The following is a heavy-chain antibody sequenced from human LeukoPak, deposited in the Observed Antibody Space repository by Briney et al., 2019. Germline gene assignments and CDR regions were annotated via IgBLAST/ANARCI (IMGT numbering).Heavy chain of an antibody. D-gene: IGHD6-6*01. CDR3: ARDSIAARQLSY. CDR1: GYTFTAYY. CDR2: INPNSGGT. V-gene: IGHV1-2*02. J-gene: IGHJ4*02. Sequence: ASVKVSCKASGYTFTAYYMHWVRQATGQGLEWMGWINPNSGGTKYAQKSQGRVTMTRDTSIGTVYMEQSRVRPDDTAVYYCARDSIAARQLSYWGQGTLVTVSS.